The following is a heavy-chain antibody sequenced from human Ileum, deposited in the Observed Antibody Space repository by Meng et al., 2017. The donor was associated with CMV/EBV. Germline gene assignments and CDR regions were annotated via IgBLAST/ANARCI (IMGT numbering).Heavy chain of an antibody. CDR1: GFTFSNHD. D-gene: IGHD1-1*01. J-gene: IGHJ2*01. Sequence: GESLKISCAASGFTFSNHDIHWVRQVTGEGLEWVTAISTAGDTYYSASVKGRFTISRENAKNSLYLQMNSLRAGDTAVYYCAREIEKPGNWYFDLWGRGTWVTVSS. V-gene: IGHV3-13*01. CDR2: ISTAGDT. CDR3: AREIEKPGNWYFDL.